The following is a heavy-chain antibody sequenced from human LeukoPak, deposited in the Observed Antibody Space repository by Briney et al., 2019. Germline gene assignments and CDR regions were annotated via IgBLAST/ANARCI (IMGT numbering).Heavy chain of an antibody. Sequence: GRSLRLSCAASGFTFSSYGMHWVRQAPGKGLEWVAVIXXDGSNKYYADSVKGRFTISRDNSKNTLYLQMNSLRAEDTAVYYCARGTTLYDSSGDDFDYWGQGTLVTVSS. J-gene: IGHJ4*02. CDR2: IXXDGSNK. CDR3: ARGTTLYDSSGDDFDY. D-gene: IGHD3-22*01. V-gene: IGHV3-33*08. CDR1: GFTFSSYG.